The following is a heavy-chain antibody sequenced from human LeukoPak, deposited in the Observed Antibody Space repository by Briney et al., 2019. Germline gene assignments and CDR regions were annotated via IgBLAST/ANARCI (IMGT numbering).Heavy chain of an antibody. CDR3: ARAHQLEPYYYYGMDV. V-gene: IGHV3-30-3*01. CDR1: GLTFSSYA. D-gene: IGHD1-1*01. CDR2: ISYDGSNK. J-gene: IGHJ6*02. Sequence: GGSLRLSCAASGLTFSSYAMHWVRQAPGKGLEWVAVISYDGSNKYYADSVRGRFTISRDNSKNTLYLQMNSLRAEDTAVYYCARAHQLEPYYYYGMDVWGQGTTVTVSS.